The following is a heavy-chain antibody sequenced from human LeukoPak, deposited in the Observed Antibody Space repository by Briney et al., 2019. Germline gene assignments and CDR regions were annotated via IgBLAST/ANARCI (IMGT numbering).Heavy chain of an antibody. CDR2: ISAYNGNT. CDR3: ARRTLEGYHPYYYDSSGYWSAGGDY. CDR1: GYTFTSYG. D-gene: IGHD3-22*01. Sequence: GASVKVSCKASGYTFTSYGISWVRQAPGQGLEWMGWISAYNGNTNYAQKLQGRVTMTTDTSTSTAYMELRSLRSDDTAVYYCARRTLEGYHPYYYDSSGYWSAGGDYWGQGTLVTVSS. V-gene: IGHV1-18*01. J-gene: IGHJ4*02.